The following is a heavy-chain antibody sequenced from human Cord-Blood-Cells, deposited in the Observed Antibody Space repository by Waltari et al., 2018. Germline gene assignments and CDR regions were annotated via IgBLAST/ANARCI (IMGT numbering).Heavy chain of an antibody. Sequence: QVQLQQWGAGLFKPSETLSLTCAVYGGSVSGCYWSWLRQPPGKGLEWIGEINHSGSTNYNPSLKSRVTISVDTSKNQFSLKLSSVTAADTAVYYCARDIAVAGTGDWGQGTLVTVSS. J-gene: IGHJ4*02. D-gene: IGHD6-19*01. CDR3: ARDIAVAGTGD. CDR2: INHSGST. V-gene: IGHV4-34*01. CDR1: GGSVSGCY.